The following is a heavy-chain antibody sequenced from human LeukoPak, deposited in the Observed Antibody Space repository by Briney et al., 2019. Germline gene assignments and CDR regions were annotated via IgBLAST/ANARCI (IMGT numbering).Heavy chain of an antibody. CDR3: AGYDHTNYLAY. J-gene: IGHJ4*02. CDR1: GVSISSNY. D-gene: IGHD1-14*01. CDR2: TSYSGNT. V-gene: IGHV4-59*13. Sequence: PSETLSLTCTVSGVSISSNYWSWIRQPPGKGLEWIGYTSYSGNTNYNPSLKSRVTMSADTSKNQLSLSLNSVTAADTAVYYCAGYDHTNYLAYWGQGTLVTVSS.